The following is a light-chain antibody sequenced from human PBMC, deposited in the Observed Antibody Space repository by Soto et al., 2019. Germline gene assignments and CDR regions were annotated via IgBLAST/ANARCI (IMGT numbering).Light chain of an antibody. J-gene: IGLJ2*01. CDR1: SSNIGAGYD. CDR2: GNS. V-gene: IGLV1-40*01. CDR3: QSYDSSLTAVV. Sequence: QSVLTQPPSVSGAPGQRVTISCTGSSSNIGAGYDVHWYQHLPGTAPKLLMYGNSNRPSGVPDRFSGSKSGTSASLAITGLQAEDEPDYYCQSYDSSLTAVVFGGGTQLTVL.